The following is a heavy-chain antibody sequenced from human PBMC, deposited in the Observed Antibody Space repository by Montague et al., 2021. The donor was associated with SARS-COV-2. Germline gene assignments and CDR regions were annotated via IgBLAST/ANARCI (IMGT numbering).Heavy chain of an antibody. V-gene: IGHV4-59*13. CDR1: GGSIGNYF. Sequence: SETLSLTCTASGGSIGNYFWSWIRQPPRKGLEWIGYIYNSGSTNYNPSLKSRVTMSGDTSNNQFSLKLSSVTAADTAMYYCSLSLRYFDWADAFDVWGQGTMVSVSS. J-gene: IGHJ3*01. D-gene: IGHD3-9*01. CDR3: SLSLRYFDWADAFDV. CDR2: IYNSGST.